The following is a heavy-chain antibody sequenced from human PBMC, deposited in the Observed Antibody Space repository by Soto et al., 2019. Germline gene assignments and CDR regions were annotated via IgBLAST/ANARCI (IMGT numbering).Heavy chain of an antibody. CDR3: TTELSPTVTTNYYYYGMDV. J-gene: IGHJ6*02. CDR2: IKSKTDGGTT. D-gene: IGHD4-17*01. Sequence: GGSLRLSCAASGFTFSNAWMSWVRQAPGKGLEWVGRIKSKTDGGTTDYAAPVKGRFTISRDDSKNTLYLQMNSLKTEDTAVYYCTTELSPTVTTNYYYYGMDVWGPGTTVTAP. V-gene: IGHV3-15*01. CDR1: GFTFSNAW.